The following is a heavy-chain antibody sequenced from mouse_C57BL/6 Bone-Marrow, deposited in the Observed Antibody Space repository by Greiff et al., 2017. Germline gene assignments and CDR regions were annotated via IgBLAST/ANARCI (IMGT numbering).Heavy chain of an antibody. V-gene: IGHV1-72*01. CDR2: IDPNSGGT. D-gene: IGHD6-1*01. CDR3: ANSLFAY. CDR1: GYTFTSYW. J-gene: IGHJ3*01. Sequence: VQLQQPGAELVKPGASVKLSCKASGYTFTSYWMHWVKQRPGGGLEWIGRIDPNSGGTKYTEKLKSKSTLTVDKPSITAYMQLSSLTSEDSAVYYCANSLFAYWGQGTLVTVSA.